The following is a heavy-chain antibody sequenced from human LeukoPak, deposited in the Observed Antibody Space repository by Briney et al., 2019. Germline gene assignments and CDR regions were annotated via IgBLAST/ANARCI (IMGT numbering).Heavy chain of an antibody. Sequence: ASVKVSCKASGYTFTGYYMHWARQAPGQGLEWMGWINPNSGGTNYAQKFQGRVTMTRDTSISTAYMELSRLRSDDTAVYYCARISGSFRVVIDYYYYYMDVWGKGTTVTVSS. CDR1: GYTFTGYY. V-gene: IGHV1-2*02. CDR3: ARISGSFRVVIDYYYYYMDV. CDR2: INPNSGGT. D-gene: IGHD3-3*01. J-gene: IGHJ6*03.